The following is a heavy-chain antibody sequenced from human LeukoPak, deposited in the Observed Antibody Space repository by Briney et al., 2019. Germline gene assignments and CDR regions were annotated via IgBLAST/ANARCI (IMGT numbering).Heavy chain of an antibody. CDR2: ISLSGGST. CDR1: GFIVSSYA. D-gene: IGHD4-17*01. CDR3: ARGSHGDHDY. Sequence: GGSLRLSCAASGFIVSSYAMSWVRQAPGKGLEWVSAISLSGGSTYHTDSVKGRFTISRDNSKNTLYLQMNSLRAEDTAIYYCARGSHGDHDYWGQGILVTVSS. V-gene: IGHV3-23*01. J-gene: IGHJ4*02.